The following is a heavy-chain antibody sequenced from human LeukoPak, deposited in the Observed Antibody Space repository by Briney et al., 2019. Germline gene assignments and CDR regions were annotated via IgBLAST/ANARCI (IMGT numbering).Heavy chain of an antibody. CDR1: GSSFSNYY. J-gene: IGHJ4*02. CDR3: ARDDSNGIDY. D-gene: IGHD3-22*01. Sequence: GGSLRLSCAASGSSFSNYYMLWVRQAPGVGLVSVSRISSDGATTIYADSVKGRFTTSRDNAKNTLYLQMNSLRAEDTAVYYCARDDSNGIDYWGQGTLVTVSS. CDR2: ISSDGATT. V-gene: IGHV3-74*01.